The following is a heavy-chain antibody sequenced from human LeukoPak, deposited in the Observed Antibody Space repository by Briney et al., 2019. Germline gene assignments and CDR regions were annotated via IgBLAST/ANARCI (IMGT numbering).Heavy chain of an antibody. CDR3: ARKASLVYDFWSGYYPAYFDY. CDR1: GFTFDDYA. V-gene: IGHV3-9*01. CDR2: ISWNSGSI. J-gene: IGHJ4*02. D-gene: IGHD3-3*01. Sequence: SLRLSCAASGFTFDDYAMHWVRQAPGKGLEWVSGISWNSGSIGYADSVKGRFTISRDNAKNSLYLQMNSPRAEDTALYYCARKASLVYDFWSGYYPAYFDYWGQGTLVTVSS.